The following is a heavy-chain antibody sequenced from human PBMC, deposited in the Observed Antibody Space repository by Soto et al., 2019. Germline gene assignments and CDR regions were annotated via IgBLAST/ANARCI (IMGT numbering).Heavy chain of an antibody. CDR1: GDTFTDYY. CDR2: VNPSGGHT. Sequence: QVQLVQSGAEVQKPGASVKVSCKASGDTFTDYYIHWVRQAPGQGLEWMGTVNPSGGHTTYAQHFLGRVTMTRDKSTSTLYMELTSLTSEDTAVYYCARGGHVVVVTAALDYWGQGTLVTVSS. V-gene: IGHV1-46*01. D-gene: IGHD2-21*02. J-gene: IGHJ4*02. CDR3: ARGGHVVVVTAALDY.